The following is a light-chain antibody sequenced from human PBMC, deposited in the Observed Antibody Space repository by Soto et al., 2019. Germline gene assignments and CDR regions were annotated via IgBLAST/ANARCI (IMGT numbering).Light chain of an antibody. CDR2: DTS. Sequence: DIQMTQSPASLSASVGDRVTITCQASQDISNYLNWYQQKAGKAPKLLIYDTSELHTGVPSRFRGSGSETEFTFTISSLQTEDIATYYCQQYDKLVSFGQGTKLDIK. CDR3: QQYDKLVS. J-gene: IGKJ2*01. V-gene: IGKV1-33*01. CDR1: QDISNY.